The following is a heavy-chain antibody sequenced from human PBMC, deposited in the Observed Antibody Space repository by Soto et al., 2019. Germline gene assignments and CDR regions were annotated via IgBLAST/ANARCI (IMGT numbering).Heavy chain of an antibody. Sequence: SEPHCLPNTVADGNIINLGGSCIRQPTKNGLGLIGYIYYSGSTNYNPSLKSRVTISVDTSKSQFSRKLSSVTAAGTAVDYCVRHTALLWFGDLNWLDSWGKGTSDTVSS. V-gene: IGHV4-59*08. CDR2: IYYSGST. D-gene: IGHD3-10*01. CDR3: VRHTALLWFGDLNWLDS. J-gene: IGHJ5*01. CDR1: DGNIINLG.